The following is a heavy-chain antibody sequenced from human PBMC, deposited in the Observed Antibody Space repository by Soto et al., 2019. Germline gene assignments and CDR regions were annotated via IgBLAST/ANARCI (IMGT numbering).Heavy chain of an antibody. CDR1: GFAVSNNH. CDR2: VYPGGNT. V-gene: IGHV3-53*01. D-gene: IGHD5-18*01. Sequence: VQLVESGGGLIQPGGSLRLSCAASGFAVSNNHMTWVRQAPGRGPQWVSTVYPGGNTYHADYVKGRFVISRDNSKNMLYLQMNSLRAEDTAVYYCATGLDTSKSGYWGQGTLVTVSS. CDR3: ATGLDTSKSGY. J-gene: IGHJ4*02.